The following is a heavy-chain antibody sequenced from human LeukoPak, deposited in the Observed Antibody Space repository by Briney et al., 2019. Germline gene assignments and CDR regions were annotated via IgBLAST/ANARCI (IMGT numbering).Heavy chain of an antibody. Sequence: GASVKVSCKTSGYTFTTYGLSWVRQAPGQGLEWMGWISAYNGNTNYAQKLQGRVTMTTDTSTSTAYMELRSLRSDDTAVYYCARDGDCSGGSCYSTGWFDPWGQGTLVTVSS. V-gene: IGHV1-18*01. D-gene: IGHD2-15*01. CDR3: ARDGDCSGGSCYSTGWFDP. CDR1: GYTFTTYG. CDR2: ISAYNGNT. J-gene: IGHJ5*02.